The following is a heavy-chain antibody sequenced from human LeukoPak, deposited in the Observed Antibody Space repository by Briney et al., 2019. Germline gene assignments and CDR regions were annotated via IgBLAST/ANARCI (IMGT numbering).Heavy chain of an antibody. Sequence: TGGSLRLSCAASAFTFSSYGMHWVRQAPGKGLEWVAYIQYDRTNEQYADSVKGRFTISRDNSENTLYLQMNSLRAEDTALYYCSNGRTSSGTLQHDYWGQGTLVTVSS. CDR2: IQYDRTNE. J-gene: IGHJ4*02. D-gene: IGHD6-19*01. CDR3: SNGRTSSGTLQHDY. CDR1: AFTFSSYG. V-gene: IGHV3-30*02.